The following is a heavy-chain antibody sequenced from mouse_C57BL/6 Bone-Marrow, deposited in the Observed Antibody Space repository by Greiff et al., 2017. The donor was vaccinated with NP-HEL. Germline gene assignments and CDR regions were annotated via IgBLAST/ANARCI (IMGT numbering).Heavy chain of an antibody. Sequence: VKLMESGAELVKPGASVKISCKASGYAFSSYWMNWVKQRPGKGLEWIGQIYPGDGDTNYNGKFKGKATLTADKSSSTAYMQLSSLTSEDSAVYFCARSYGNPFAYWGQGTLVTVSA. CDR1: GYAFSSYW. D-gene: IGHD2-10*02. V-gene: IGHV1-80*01. J-gene: IGHJ3*01. CDR2: IYPGDGDT. CDR3: ARSYGNPFAY.